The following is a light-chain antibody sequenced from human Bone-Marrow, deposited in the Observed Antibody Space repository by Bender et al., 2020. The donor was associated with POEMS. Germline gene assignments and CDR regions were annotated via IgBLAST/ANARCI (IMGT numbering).Light chain of an antibody. CDR1: TSNIGRNY. Sequence: QSVLTQPPSVSGTPGQRITISCSGSTSNIGRNYVYWYQQVPGTAPKLLIYRDTQRFSGVVDRFSASKSGPSASLAISGLRSEDEADYYCCSYASGRRVFGGGTKLTVL. CDR3: CSYASGRRV. J-gene: IGLJ3*02. V-gene: IGLV1-47*01. CDR2: RDT.